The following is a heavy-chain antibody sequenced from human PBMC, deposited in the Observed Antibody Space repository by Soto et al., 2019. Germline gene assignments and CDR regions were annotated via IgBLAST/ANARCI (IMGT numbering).Heavy chain of an antibody. V-gene: IGHV4-59*01. J-gene: IGHJ4*02. CDR1: GGSMSENF. CDR3: ARDGYDGSGSPYPAY. CDR2: IYYLGST. Sequence: PSETLSLTCTVSGGSMSENFWSWIRQSPGKGLEWIGYIYYLGSTDYNPSLKSRVTISVDTSKRQFSLQLRSVTAADTAVYYCARDGYDGSGSPYPAYWGPGTMVTVSS. D-gene: IGHD3-10*01.